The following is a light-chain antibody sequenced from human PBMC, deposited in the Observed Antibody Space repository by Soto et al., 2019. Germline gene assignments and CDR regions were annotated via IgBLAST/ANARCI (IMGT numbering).Light chain of an antibody. Sequence: QSVLTQPPSASGTPGQRVTISCSGNSSNIGTNTANWFQQLPGTAPKLLMYSNNQRPSGVPDRFSGSKSGTSASLGISGLQSEDEADYYCATWDDSLNGWVFGGGTKLNVL. J-gene: IGLJ3*02. CDR1: SSNIGTNT. V-gene: IGLV1-44*01. CDR2: SNN. CDR3: ATWDDSLNGWV.